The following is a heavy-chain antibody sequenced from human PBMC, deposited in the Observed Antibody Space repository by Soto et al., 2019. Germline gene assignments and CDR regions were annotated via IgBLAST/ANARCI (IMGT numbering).Heavy chain of an antibody. CDR3: AKSMYNWNDGFFDY. J-gene: IGHJ4*02. D-gene: IGHD1-1*01. V-gene: IGHV3-30*18. CDR2: ISYDGINK. Sequence: QVQLVESGGGVVQPGRSLRLSCAASGFTFSSYGMHWVRQAPGKGLEWVAIISYDGINKYYANSVKGRFTISRDNSKNTLYLQMNSLRAEDTAVYHCAKSMYNWNDGFFDYWGQGTLVTVSS. CDR1: GFTFSSYG.